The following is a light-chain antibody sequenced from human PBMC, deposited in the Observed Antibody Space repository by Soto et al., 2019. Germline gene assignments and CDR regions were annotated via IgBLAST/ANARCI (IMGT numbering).Light chain of an antibody. J-gene: IGKJ2*01. CDR2: DAS. CDR3: QHDSGTYT. Sequence: DIQMTQSPSTLSASVGDRVTITCRASQSISTWLAWYQQKPGKAPKVLIYDASSLESGVPSRFSGSGSGTEFTLTISSLQPDDLATYHCQHDSGTYTFGQGTKLEIK. CDR1: QSISTW. V-gene: IGKV1-5*01.